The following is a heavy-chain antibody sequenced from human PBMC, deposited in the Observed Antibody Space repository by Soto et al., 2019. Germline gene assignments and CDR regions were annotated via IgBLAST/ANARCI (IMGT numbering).Heavy chain of an antibody. CDR1: GGSITSSTYY. CDR3: VCSLGPNTGIDY. CDR2: RRYNEDT. J-gene: IGHJ4*02. D-gene: IGHD2-8*01. Sequence: SETLSLTCTVSGGSITSSTYYWGWIRQSPGKGLEWIGHRRYNEDTHSDPSLQSRVTISVDTPKSQFSLSLSSVTAADTGLYYCVCSLGPNTGIDYWGQGIQVTVSS. V-gene: IGHV4-39*01.